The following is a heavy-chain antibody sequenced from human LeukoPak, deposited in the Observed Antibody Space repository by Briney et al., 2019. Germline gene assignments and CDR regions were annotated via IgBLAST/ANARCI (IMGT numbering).Heavy chain of an antibody. CDR2: ISAYNGNT. V-gene: IGHV1-18*01. J-gene: IGHJ5*02. CDR3: ARGNPTMYSSGSDNWFDL. Sequence: ASVKVSCKASGYTFTSYGISWVRQAPGQGLEWMGWISAYNGNTNYAQKLQGRVTMTTDTSTSTAYMELRSLRSDDTAVYYCARGNPTMYSSGSDNWFDLWGQGTLVTVSS. D-gene: IGHD6-19*01. CDR1: GYTFTSYG.